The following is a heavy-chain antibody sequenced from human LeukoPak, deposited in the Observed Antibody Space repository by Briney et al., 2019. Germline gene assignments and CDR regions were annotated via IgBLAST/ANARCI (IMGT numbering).Heavy chain of an antibody. Sequence: GGTLRLTCAVSGITLSNYGMSWGRQAPGKGQEWVGGSSDSGGKRNYADSANGRFTISRDNPKNTLYLQMNSLRAEDTAVYFCAKRGVVIRVILVGFHKQAYYFDSWGQGALVTVSS. CDR3: AKRGVVIRVILVGFHKQAYYFDS. J-gene: IGHJ4*02. D-gene: IGHD3-22*01. V-gene: IGHV3-23*01. CDR1: GITLSNYG. CDR2: SSDSGGKR.